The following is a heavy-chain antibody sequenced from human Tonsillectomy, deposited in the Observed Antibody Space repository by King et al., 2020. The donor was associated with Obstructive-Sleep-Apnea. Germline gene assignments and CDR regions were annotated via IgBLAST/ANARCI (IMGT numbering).Heavy chain of an antibody. CDR2: ISYDGSNK. CDR1: GFTFSSYA. D-gene: IGHD3-10*01. V-gene: IGHV3-30*04. CDR3: AGEVYYYGSGSYSPLDY. Sequence: VQLVESGGGVVQPGRSLRLSCAASGFTFSSYAMHWVRQAPGKGLEWVAVISYDGSNKYYADSVKGRFTISRDNSKNTLYLQMNSLRAEDTAVYYCAGEVYYYGSGSYSPLDYWGQGTLVTVSS. J-gene: IGHJ4*02.